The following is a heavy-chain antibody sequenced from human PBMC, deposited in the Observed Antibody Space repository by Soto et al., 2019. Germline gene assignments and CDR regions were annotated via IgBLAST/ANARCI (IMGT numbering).Heavy chain of an antibody. V-gene: IGHV3-15*01. CDR3: TTWMDYCSSTSCYFAWGDYYYYMDV. J-gene: IGHJ6*03. Sequence: EVQLVESGGGLVKPGGSLRLSCAASGFTFSNAWMSWVRQAPGKRLEWVGRIKSKTDGGTTDYAAPVKGRFTISRDDSKNTLYLQMNSLKTEDTAVYYCTTWMDYCSSTSCYFAWGDYYYYMDVWGKGTTVTVSS. D-gene: IGHD2-2*01. CDR2: IKSKTDGGTT. CDR1: GFTFSNAW.